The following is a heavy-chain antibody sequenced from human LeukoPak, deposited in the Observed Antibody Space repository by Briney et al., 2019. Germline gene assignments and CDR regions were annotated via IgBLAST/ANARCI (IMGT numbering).Heavy chain of an antibody. CDR2: IYHSGST. CDR1: GGSISSGGYS. J-gene: IGHJ4*02. V-gene: IGHV4-30-2*01. D-gene: IGHD4-11*01. CDR3: ARENSGYSKLDY. Sequence: SETLSLTCAVSGGSISSGGYSWSWIRQPPGKGLEWIGYIYHSGSTYYNPSLKSRVTISVDTSKNQFSLKLSSVTAADTAVYYCARENSGYSKLDYWGQGTLVTVSS.